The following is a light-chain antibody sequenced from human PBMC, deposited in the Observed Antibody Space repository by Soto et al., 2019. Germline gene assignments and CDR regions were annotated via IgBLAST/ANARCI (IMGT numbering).Light chain of an antibody. CDR2: KAS. CDR1: QSIGRE. Sequence: DIQMTQSPSTLSASVGDRVTITCRASQSIGRELAWYQQQPGKAPKLLIYKASTLQSGVPSTFSGSGSGTEFSLTVSSLQPDDFATYYCLQYETYPLTFGGGTKVDIK. J-gene: IGKJ4*01. CDR3: LQYETYPLT. V-gene: IGKV1-5*03.